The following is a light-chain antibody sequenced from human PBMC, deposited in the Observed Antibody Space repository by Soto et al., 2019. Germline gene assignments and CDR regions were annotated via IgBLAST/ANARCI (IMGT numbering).Light chain of an antibody. J-gene: IGKJ2*01. CDR3: QQYDIWPPYT. CDR1: QTIRSS. Sequence: EVVMTQSPASLSASLGERVTLSCRASQTIRSSLAWYQQRPGQAPRLLIYDASTRATGIPPRFSGGGSGTEFTVTISSLQSEYFAIYYCQQYDIWPPYTFGQGTKVEF. CDR2: DAS. V-gene: IGKV3-15*01.